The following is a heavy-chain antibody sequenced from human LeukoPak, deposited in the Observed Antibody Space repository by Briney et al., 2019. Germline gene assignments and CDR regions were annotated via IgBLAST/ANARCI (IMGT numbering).Heavy chain of an antibody. Sequence: SGGSLRLSCAASGFSFSNNGMTWVRQAPGKGLEWVSTISGAGVETYYAGSVKGRFTISRDNSKNTLYLQMNSLRAEETAVYYCARDHTGFDYWGQGTLVTVSS. CDR2: ISGAGVET. CDR1: GFSFSNNG. V-gene: IGHV3-23*01. CDR3: ARDHTGFDY. J-gene: IGHJ4*02.